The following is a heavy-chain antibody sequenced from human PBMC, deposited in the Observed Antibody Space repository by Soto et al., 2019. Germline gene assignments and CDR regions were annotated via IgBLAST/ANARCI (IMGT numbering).Heavy chain of an antibody. CDR1: GASISTYY. D-gene: IGHD3-10*01. Sequence: PSETLSLTCTVSGASISTYYWSWIRQPPGKGLEWIAYIHYSGITNYNPSLKSRVTISLDTSKNQFSLKVASVTAADTAVYFCARTLAAGTSDYWGQGTLVTVSS. CDR3: ARTLAAGTSDY. CDR2: IHYSGIT. V-gene: IGHV4-59*01. J-gene: IGHJ4*02.